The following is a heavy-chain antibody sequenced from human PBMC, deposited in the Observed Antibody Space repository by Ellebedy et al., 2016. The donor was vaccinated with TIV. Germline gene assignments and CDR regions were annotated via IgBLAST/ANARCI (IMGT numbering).Heavy chain of an antibody. CDR1: GFTFSSYA. CDR3: AKDPGYCSSTSCYRYFQH. D-gene: IGHD2-2*02. V-gene: IGHV3-23*01. CDR2: IRGSGVST. J-gene: IGHJ1*01. Sequence: GGSLRLXCAASGFTFSSYAMSWARQAPGKGLEWVSAIRGSGVSTYYADSVKGRFTISRDNSKNTLYLQMNSLRAEDTAVYYCAKDPGYCSSTSCYRYFQHWGQGTLVTVSS.